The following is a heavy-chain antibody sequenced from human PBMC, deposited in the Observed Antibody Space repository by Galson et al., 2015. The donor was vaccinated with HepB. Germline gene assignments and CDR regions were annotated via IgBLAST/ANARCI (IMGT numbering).Heavy chain of an antibody. V-gene: IGHV3-48*01. Sequence: CAASGFTFTDYGMNWVRQAPGKGLEWVSYISRTSRAIYYADSVKGRFTISRDNAKNSLYVQMTSLRIEDTAVYYCVRVNFDLLTGKALDYWGQGTLVTVSS. J-gene: IGHJ4*02. CDR1: GFTFTDYG. CDR3: VRVNFDLLTGKALDY. D-gene: IGHD3-9*01. CDR2: ISRTSRAI.